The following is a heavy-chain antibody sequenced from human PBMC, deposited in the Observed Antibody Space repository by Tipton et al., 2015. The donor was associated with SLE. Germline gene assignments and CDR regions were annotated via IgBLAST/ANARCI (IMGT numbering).Heavy chain of an antibody. CDR3: ARKAGGAAAGGTFDN. Sequence: QSGPEVKEPGASVKVSCKASGYTFTSYGISWVRQAPGQGLEWMGWISAYNGNTNYAQKLQGRVTMTTDTSTSTAYMELRSLRSDDKDVYYCARKAGGAAAGGTFDNWGQGTLVTVSS. J-gene: IGHJ4*02. CDR2: ISAYNGNT. D-gene: IGHD6-13*01. CDR1: GYTFTSYG. V-gene: IGHV1-18*04.